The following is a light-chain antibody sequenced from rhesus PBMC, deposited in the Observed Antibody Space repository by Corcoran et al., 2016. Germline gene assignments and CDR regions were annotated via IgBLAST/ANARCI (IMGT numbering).Light chain of an antibody. Sequence: EIVLTQSPATLALSPGERATLSCRASQSVSGILAWYQQKPGQAPRLRIYDTPSRAPGIPDRFSGSGSGTDFTLPFSSLEPEVFVVYCCQQYNNWPLTFGGGTKVEL. CDR1: QSVSGI. CDR3: QQYNNWPLT. J-gene: IGKJ4*01. CDR2: DTP. V-gene: IGKV3-42*02.